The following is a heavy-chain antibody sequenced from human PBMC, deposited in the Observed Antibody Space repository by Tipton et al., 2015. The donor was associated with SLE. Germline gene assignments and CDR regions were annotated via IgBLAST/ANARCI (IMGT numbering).Heavy chain of an antibody. CDR3: AREGAYSSSSDGFDY. D-gene: IGHD6-6*01. V-gene: IGHV3-30-3*01. Sequence: SLRLSCAASGFTFSSYAMHWVRQAPGKGLEWVAVISYDGSNKYYADSVKGRFTISRDNSKNTLYLQMNSLRAEDTAVYYCAREGAYSSSSDGFDYWGQGTLVTVSS. J-gene: IGHJ4*02. CDR1: GFTFSSYA. CDR2: ISYDGSNK.